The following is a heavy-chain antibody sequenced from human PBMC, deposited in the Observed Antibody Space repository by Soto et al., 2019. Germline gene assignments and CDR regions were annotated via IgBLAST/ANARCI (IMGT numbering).Heavy chain of an antibody. CDR1: GFTFSDHY. Sequence: EVQLVESGGGLVQPGGSLRLSCAASGFTFSDHYMDWVRQAPGKGLEWVGRIRNRPNSYTTQYAASVKGRFAVLRDDSENVVYLQMNDLKTEDTAVYYCVRDSGRGFYFEYWGQGAQVTVSS. J-gene: IGHJ4*02. CDR3: VRDSGRGFYFEY. D-gene: IGHD3-10*01. V-gene: IGHV3-72*01. CDR2: IRNRPNSYTT.